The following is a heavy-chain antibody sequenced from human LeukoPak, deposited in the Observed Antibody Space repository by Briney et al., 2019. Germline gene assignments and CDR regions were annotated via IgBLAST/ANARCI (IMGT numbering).Heavy chain of an antibody. J-gene: IGHJ4*02. CDR2: MYLSGTT. V-gene: IGHV4-4*02. CDR1: GDSINSLDL. D-gene: IGHD3-22*01. CDR3: AGLVGRYSSGLYYYYFDY. Sequence: SGTLSLTCTVSGDSINSLDLWSWVRPPPGEGLEWIGEMYLSGTTHSNPSVKSRVTISIDKSKNQFFLNLSSVTAADTAVYYCAGLVGRYSSGLYYYYFDYWGQGTLVTVSS.